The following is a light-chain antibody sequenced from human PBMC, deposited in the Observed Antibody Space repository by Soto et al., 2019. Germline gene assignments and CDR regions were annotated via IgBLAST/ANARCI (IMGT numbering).Light chain of an antibody. Sequence: EVVLTQSPRTLSLSPGERATLPCRASQSVINDYLAWYQQKPGQAPRLLIYGASSRASGFPDRFSGSGSGTDFTLTISRLEPEDFAVYYCQQYGSSPITFGQGTRWRLN. V-gene: IGKV3-20*01. CDR3: QQYGSSPIT. J-gene: IGKJ5*01. CDR2: GAS. CDR1: QSVINDY.